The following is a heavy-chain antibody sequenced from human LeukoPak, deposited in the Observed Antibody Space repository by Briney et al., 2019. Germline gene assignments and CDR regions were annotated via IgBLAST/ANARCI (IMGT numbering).Heavy chain of an antibody. J-gene: IGHJ4*02. CDR3: ARAMGSAFNDY. CDR1: GGSISSYY. Sequence: SETLSLTCTVSGGSISSYYWSWIRQPPGKGLEWIGYIYYSGSTNYNPSLKSRVTISVDTSKNQFSLKLSSVTAADTAVYYCARAMGSAFNDYWGQGTLVTVSS. CDR2: IYYSGST. D-gene: IGHD2-15*01. V-gene: IGHV4-59*01.